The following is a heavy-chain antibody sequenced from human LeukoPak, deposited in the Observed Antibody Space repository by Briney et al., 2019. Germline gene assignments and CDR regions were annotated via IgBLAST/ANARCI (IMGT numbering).Heavy chain of an antibody. D-gene: IGHD3-3*01. Sequence: SETLSLTCVVYGESFSGYYWSWIRQPPGKGLEWIGEINHSGNTNYNPSLKSRVTISVDTSKNQFSLRLSSVTAADTAVYYCARGLAFGVAAAFDIWGQGTMVTVSS. J-gene: IGHJ3*02. CDR2: INHSGNT. V-gene: IGHV4-34*01. CDR3: ARGLAFGVAAAFDI. CDR1: GESFSGYY.